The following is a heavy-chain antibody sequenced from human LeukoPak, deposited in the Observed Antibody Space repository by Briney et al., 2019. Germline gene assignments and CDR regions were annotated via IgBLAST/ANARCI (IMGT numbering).Heavy chain of an antibody. Sequence: PGGSLRLSCAASGFTFSSYSMNWVRQAPGKGLEWVSYISSSSSTIYYADSVKGRFTISRDNAKNSVYLQMNSLRGEDTAVYYCARDMTTVRYWYFDLWGRGTLVTVSS. CDR2: ISSSSSTI. CDR3: ARDMTTVRYWYFDL. CDR1: GFTFSSYS. V-gene: IGHV3-48*04. J-gene: IGHJ2*01. D-gene: IGHD4-17*01.